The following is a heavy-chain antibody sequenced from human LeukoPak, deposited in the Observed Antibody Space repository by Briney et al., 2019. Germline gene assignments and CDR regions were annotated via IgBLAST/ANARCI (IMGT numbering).Heavy chain of an antibody. CDR1: GYIFTDYY. Sequence: GASVKVSCKASGYIFTDYYMHWVRQAPGQELGWMGRINPNSGGTNYAQKFQGRVTMTRDTSTSTVYMELSSLRSEDRAVYYCARAYYYDSSGYPVYFDYWGQGTLVTVSS. CDR3: ARAYYYDSSGYPVYFDY. CDR2: INPNSGGT. J-gene: IGHJ4*02. V-gene: IGHV1/OR15-1*04. D-gene: IGHD3-22*01.